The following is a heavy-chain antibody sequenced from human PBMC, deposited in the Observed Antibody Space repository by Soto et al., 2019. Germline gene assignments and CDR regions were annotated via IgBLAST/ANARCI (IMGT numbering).Heavy chain of an antibody. Sequence: EVQLVESGGGLVKPGGSLRLSCAASGFTFSSYSMNWVRQAPGKGLEWVSSISSSSSYLYYADSVKGRFTISRDNAKNSLYLQMNSLRAEDTAVYYCARDQAYCSSTSCPLDYWGQGTLVTVSS. V-gene: IGHV3-21*01. CDR1: GFTFSSYS. CDR2: ISSSSSYL. CDR3: ARDQAYCSSTSCPLDY. D-gene: IGHD2-2*01. J-gene: IGHJ4*02.